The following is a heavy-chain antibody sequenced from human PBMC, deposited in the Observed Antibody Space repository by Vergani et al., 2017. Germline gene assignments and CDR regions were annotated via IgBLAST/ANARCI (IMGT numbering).Heavy chain of an antibody. J-gene: IGHJ4*02. V-gene: IGHV4-61*02. CDR2: IYTSGST. Sequence: QVQLQESGPGLVKPSQTLSLTCTVSGGSISSGSYYWSWIRQPAGKGLEWIGRIYTSGSTNYNPSLKSRVTISVDTSKNQFSLKLSSVTAADTAVYYYAREVYMSYFDYWGQGTLVTVSS. CDR1: GGSISSGSYY. D-gene: IGHD3-10*01. CDR3: AREVYMSYFDY.